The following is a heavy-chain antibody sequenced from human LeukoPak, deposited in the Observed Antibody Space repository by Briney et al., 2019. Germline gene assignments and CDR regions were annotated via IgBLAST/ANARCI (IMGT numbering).Heavy chain of an antibody. CDR1: GFTFNNYA. CDR2: ISYDGRNE. J-gene: IGHJ6*02. D-gene: IGHD3-10*01. Sequence: GRSLRLSCAASGFTFNNYAMHWVRQAPGKGLEWVAVISYDGRNEYYADSVKGRFTISRDNSKNTLYLQMHSLRAEDTAVYYCAREDRGVTNPDYYGMDVWGQGTTVTVSS. CDR3: AREDRGVTNPDYYGMDV. V-gene: IGHV3-30*04.